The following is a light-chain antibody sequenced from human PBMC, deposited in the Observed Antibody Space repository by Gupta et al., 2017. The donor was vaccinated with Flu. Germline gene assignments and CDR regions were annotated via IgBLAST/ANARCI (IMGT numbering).Light chain of an antibody. Sequence: IVLTQSPGTLSLSPGERATLSCRASQSISSNYLAWDQQKPGQAPRLRISGASSRATCIRGRFSGDVSVTDCTRARNGLEAEDCEVYDSQPYVTFGRGTKVDIK. CDR2: GAS. CDR3: QPYVT. CDR1: QSISSNY. J-gene: IGKJ3*01. V-gene: IGKV3-20*01.